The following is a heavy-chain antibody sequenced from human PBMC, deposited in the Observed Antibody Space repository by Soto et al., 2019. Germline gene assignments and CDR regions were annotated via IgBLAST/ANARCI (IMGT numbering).Heavy chain of an antibody. J-gene: IGHJ6*02. Sequence: GGSLRLSCAASGFTFSSYGMHWVRQAPGKGLEWVAVISSVGSDKYYADSVKGRFTISRDNSKNTLYLQMNSLRAEDTALYYCAKDHGPDTDYFGLDVWGQGTTVTVSS. CDR3: AKDHGPDTDYFGLDV. CDR1: GFTFSSYG. D-gene: IGHD4-17*01. V-gene: IGHV3-30*18. CDR2: ISSVGSDK.